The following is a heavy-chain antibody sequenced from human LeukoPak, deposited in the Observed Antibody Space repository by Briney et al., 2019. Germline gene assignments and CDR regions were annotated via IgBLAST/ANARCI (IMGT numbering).Heavy chain of an antibody. CDR2: FYYRGDT. CDR1: GVSVSRGGYY. V-gene: IGHV4-61*08. CDR3: ARKPNYYGLDV. Sequence: PSETLSLTCTVSGVSVSRGGYYWSWIRQPPGKTLEWIGHFYYRGDTDYNPSLNSRVTISVDTSRNQFSLKLSSVTAADSAMYYCARKPNYYGLDVWGQGTTVTVSS. J-gene: IGHJ6*02.